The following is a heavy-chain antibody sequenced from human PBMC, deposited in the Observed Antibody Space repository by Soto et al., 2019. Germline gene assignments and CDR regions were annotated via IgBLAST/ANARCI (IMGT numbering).Heavy chain of an antibody. J-gene: IGHJ5*02. CDR1: GGTFSSYA. CDR3: AREVVAATPSSFDP. Sequence: SVKVSCKASGGTFSSYAISWVRQAPGQGLEWMGGIIPIFGTANYAQKFQGRVTITADESTSTAYMELGSLRSEDTAVYYCAREVVAATPSSFDPWGQGTLVTVSS. CDR2: IIPIFGTA. V-gene: IGHV1-69*13. D-gene: IGHD2-15*01.